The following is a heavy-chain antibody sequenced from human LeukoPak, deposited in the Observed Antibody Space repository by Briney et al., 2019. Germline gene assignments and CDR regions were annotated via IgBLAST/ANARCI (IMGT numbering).Heavy chain of an antibody. V-gene: IGHV3-11*01. CDR2: ISSSGSTI. J-gene: IGHJ4*02. CDR3: ARVEDYCSGGSCYFDY. CDR1: GFTFSDYY. D-gene: IGHD2-15*01. Sequence: PGGSQRLSCAASGFTFSDYYMSWIRQAPGKGLEWVSYISSSGSTIYYADSVKGRFTISRDNAKNSLYLQMNSLRAEDTAVYYCARVEDYCSGGSCYFDYWGQGTLVTVSS.